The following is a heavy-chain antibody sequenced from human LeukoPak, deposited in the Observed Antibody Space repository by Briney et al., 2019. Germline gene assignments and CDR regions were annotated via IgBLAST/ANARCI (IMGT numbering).Heavy chain of an antibody. CDR2: IYSGGST. D-gene: IGHD3-22*01. V-gene: IGHV3-66*01. CDR1: GFIFSSYA. Sequence: GGSLRLSCAGSGFIFSSYAMSWVRQAPGKGLEWVSVIYSGGSTYYADSVKGRFTISRDNSKNTLYLQMNSLRAEDTAVYYCARERYYYDSSGYYYFDYWGQGTLVTVSS. J-gene: IGHJ4*02. CDR3: ARERYYYDSSGYYYFDY.